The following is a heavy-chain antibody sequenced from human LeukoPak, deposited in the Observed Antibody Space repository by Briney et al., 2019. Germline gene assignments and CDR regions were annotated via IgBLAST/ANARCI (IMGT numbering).Heavy chain of an antibody. Sequence: GESLKISCKGSGYIFTTYWIAWVRQVPGKGLEWMGIIYPGDSETRYSPSFQGQVTISADKSISTAYLQWNSLKASDTAMYYCATKSASGYTFDMWGQGTLVTVSS. CDR3: ATKSASGYTFDM. D-gene: IGHD5-12*01. V-gene: IGHV5-51*01. CDR1: GYIFTTYW. J-gene: IGHJ3*02. CDR2: IYPGDSET.